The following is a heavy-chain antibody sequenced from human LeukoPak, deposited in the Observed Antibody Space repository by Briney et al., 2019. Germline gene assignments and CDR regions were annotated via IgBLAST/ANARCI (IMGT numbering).Heavy chain of an antibody. CDR1: GFTVSSNY. CDR3: AKSPDGYNYRGDY. CDR2: IYSGGST. V-gene: IGHV3-53*05. J-gene: IGHJ4*02. D-gene: IGHD5-24*01. Sequence: GGSLRLSCAASGFTVSSNYMSWVRQAPGKGLEWVSVIYSGGSTYYADSVKGRFTISRDNSKNTLYLQMNSLRAEDTAVYYCAKSPDGYNYRGDYWGQGTLVTVSS.